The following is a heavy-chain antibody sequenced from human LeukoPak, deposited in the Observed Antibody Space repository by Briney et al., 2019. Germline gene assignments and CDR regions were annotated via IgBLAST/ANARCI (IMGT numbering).Heavy chain of an antibody. V-gene: IGHV4-4*02. CDR3: ATTQWLAVFDY. Sequence: SETLSLTCAVSGGSISSSNWWSWDRQPPGKGLEWIGEIYHSGSTNYNPSLKSRVTISVDKSKNQFSLKLSSVTAADTAVYYCATTQWLAVFDYWGQGTLVTVSS. CDR2: IYHSGST. CDR1: GGSISSSNW. J-gene: IGHJ4*02. D-gene: IGHD6-19*01.